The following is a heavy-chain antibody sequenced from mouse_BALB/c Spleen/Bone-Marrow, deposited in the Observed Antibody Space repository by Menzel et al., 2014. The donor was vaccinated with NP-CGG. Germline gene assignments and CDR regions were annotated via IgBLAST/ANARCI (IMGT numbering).Heavy chain of an antibody. D-gene: IGHD2-1*01. CDR1: GFDFSRYW. CDR3: ARQGYYGKGDY. J-gene: IGHJ2*01. V-gene: IGHV4-1*02. CDR2: INPDSSTI. Sequence: DVMLVESGGGLVQPRGSLKLSCAASGFDFSRYWMSWVRQAPGKGLEWIGEINPDSSTINYTPSLKDKFIISRDNAKNTLYLQMSKVRSEDTALYYCARQGYYGKGDYWGQGTTLTVSS.